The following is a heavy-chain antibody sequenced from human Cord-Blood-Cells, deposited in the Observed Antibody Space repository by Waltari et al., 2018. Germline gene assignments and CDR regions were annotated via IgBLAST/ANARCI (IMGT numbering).Heavy chain of an antibody. J-gene: IGHJ2*01. CDR2: ISAYNGNT. CDR1: GYTFKSYG. Sequence: QVLLVQSGAEEKKPGASVKGPCNDSGYTFKSYGIGLVGKASGQGLEWMGWISAYNGNTNYAQKLQGRVTMTTDTSTSTAYMELRSLRSDDTAVYYCARDQITGTRHFDLWGRGTLVTVSS. CDR3: ARDQITGTRHFDL. V-gene: IGHV1-18*04. D-gene: IGHD1-7*01.